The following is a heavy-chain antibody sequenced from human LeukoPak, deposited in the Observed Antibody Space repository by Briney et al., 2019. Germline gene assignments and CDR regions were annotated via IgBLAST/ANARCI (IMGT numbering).Heavy chain of an antibody. CDR2: ISDSGGNS. CDR3: AKRVDYSSSSGGYFDY. V-gene: IGHV3-23*01. CDR1: GFTFSTYA. J-gene: IGHJ4*02. D-gene: IGHD6-6*01. Sequence: GGSLRLSCAASGFTFSTYAMSWVRQAPGKGLEWVSAISDSGGNSYYADSVKGRFTISRDNSKNTLFLQMNSVRAGDTAVYYCAKRVDYSSSSGGYFDYWGQGTLVTVSS.